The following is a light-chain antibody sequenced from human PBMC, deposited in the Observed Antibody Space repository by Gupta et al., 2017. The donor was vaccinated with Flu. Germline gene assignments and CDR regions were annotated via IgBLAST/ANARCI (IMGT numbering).Light chain of an antibody. CDR3: QQYNNWPLT. CDR1: QSIVGN. V-gene: IGKV3-15*01. CDR2: GAS. J-gene: IGKJ4*01. Sequence: EIVMTQSPGTLSLSPGEGATLSCRASQSIVGNLAWYQQKPGQAPRLLLSGASTRATGTPARFSGSGSGTEFTLTISSLQSEDFAVYYCQQYNNWPLTFGGGTKVEIK.